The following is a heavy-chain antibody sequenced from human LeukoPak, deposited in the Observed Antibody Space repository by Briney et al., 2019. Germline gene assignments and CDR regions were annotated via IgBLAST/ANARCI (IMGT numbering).Heavy chain of an antibody. J-gene: IGHJ4*02. CDR2: IRSTANGYAT. Sequence: GGSLRLSCAASGFTFSGSALHWVRQASGKGLEWVGRIRSTANGYATAYAASVKGRFTISRDDSKNTAYLQMDSLKTEDKAVYYCTGNYYGSGSYADFDYWGQGTLVTVSS. CDR3: TGNYYGSGSYADFDY. D-gene: IGHD3-10*01. CDR1: GFTFSGSA. V-gene: IGHV3-73*01.